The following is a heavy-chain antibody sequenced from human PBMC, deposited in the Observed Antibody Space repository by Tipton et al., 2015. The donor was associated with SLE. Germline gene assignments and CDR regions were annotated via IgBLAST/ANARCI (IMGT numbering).Heavy chain of an antibody. Sequence: TLSLTCTVSGASISSYYWNWIRQPPGKGLEWIGYISDSGITSYNPSLKSRVSISTDISLRLSSVTAADTAVYYCARRDSSGWYTRDWYFDLWGRGTLVTVSS. CDR3: ARRDSSGWYTRDWYFDL. CDR2: ISDSGIT. D-gene: IGHD6-19*01. CDR1: GASISSYY. J-gene: IGHJ2*01. V-gene: IGHV4-59*08.